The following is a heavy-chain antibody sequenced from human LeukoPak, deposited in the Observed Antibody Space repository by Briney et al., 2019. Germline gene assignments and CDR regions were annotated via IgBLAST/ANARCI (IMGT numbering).Heavy chain of an antibody. CDR2: IKQDGSEK. D-gene: IGHD3-16*02. J-gene: IGHJ4*02. CDR1: GFTFSSYW. V-gene: IGHV3-7*01. CDR3: ARGTDYDYVWGSYRFDY. Sequence: GGSLRLSCAASGFTFSSYWMSWVRQAPGKGLEWVASIKQDGSEKYYVDSVKGRFTISRDNAKNSLYLQMNSLRAEDTAVYYCARGTDYDYVWGSYRFDYWGQGTLVTVSS.